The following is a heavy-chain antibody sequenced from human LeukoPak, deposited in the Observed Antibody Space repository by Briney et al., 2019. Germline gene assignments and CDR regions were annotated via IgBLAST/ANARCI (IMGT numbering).Heavy chain of an antibody. J-gene: IGHJ6*03. CDR3: ARVRGSYYVAYYYYMDV. D-gene: IGHD1-26*01. Sequence: ETLSLTCSVSGGSISSYYWSWIRQPPGKGLEWIGYIYYSGRTSYNPSLKSRVTISVDTSKNQFSLRLNSVTAADTAVYYCARVRGSYYVAYYYYMDVWGKGTTVTVSS. CDR2: IYYSGRT. CDR1: GGSISSYY. V-gene: IGHV4-59*12.